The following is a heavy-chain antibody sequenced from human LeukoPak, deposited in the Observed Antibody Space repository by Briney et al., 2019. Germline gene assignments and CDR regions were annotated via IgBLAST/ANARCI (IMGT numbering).Heavy chain of an antibody. CDR1: GFTFGDYA. D-gene: IGHD6-6*01. CDR2: IRSKAYGGTT. Sequence: GGSLRLSCTASGFTFGDYAMSWVRQAPGKGLEWVGFIRSKAYGGTTEYAASVKGRFTISRDDSKSIAYLQMSGLKTEDTAVYYCTRVDSSSSRSADFDYWGQGTLVTVSS. CDR3: TRVDSSSSRSADFDY. V-gene: IGHV3-49*04. J-gene: IGHJ4*02.